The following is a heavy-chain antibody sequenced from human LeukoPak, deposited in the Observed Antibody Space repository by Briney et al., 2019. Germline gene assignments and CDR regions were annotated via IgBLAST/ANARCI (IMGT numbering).Heavy chain of an antibody. CDR1: GYTFTSYG. CDR2: ISAYNGNT. V-gene: IGHV1-18*01. D-gene: IGHD2-21*01. CDR3: ARGAKFVVVIAQVFDP. Sequence: ASVKVSCKASGYTFTSYGISWVRQAPGQGLEWMGWISAYNGNTNYAQKLQGRVTMTTDTSTSTAYMELRSLRSDDTAVYYCARGAKFVVVIAQVFDPWGQGTLVTVSS. J-gene: IGHJ5*02.